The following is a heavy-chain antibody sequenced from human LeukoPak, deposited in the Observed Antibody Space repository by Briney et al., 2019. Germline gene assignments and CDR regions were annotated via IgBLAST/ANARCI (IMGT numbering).Heavy chain of an antibody. Sequence: GGSLRLSCTASGFTFSSHGMSWVRQAPGKGLEWVSALSGSGGNTYYTDSVKGRFTISRDNSKNTLYLQMNSLSAEDTAKYYCAKVASLCTSTSCVRGGFDYWGQGTLVAVSS. CDR3: AKVASLCTSTSCVRGGFDY. V-gene: IGHV3-23*01. CDR2: LSGSGGNT. J-gene: IGHJ4*02. D-gene: IGHD2-2*01. CDR1: GFTFSSHG.